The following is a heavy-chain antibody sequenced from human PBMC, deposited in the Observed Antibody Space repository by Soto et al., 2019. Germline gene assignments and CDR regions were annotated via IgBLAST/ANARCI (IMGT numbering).Heavy chain of an antibody. CDR1: GVTFSSYA. CDR3: AKMVYAMTFDY. D-gene: IGHD2-8*01. V-gene: IGHV3-23*01. CDR2: ISGSGGST. J-gene: IGHJ4*02. Sequence: RPMRHSCAASGVTFSSYAMSWVRQAPGKGLEWVSAISGSGGSTYYADSVKGRFTISRDNSKNTLYLQMNSLRAEDTAVYYCAKMVYAMTFDYWGQGTLVTVSS.